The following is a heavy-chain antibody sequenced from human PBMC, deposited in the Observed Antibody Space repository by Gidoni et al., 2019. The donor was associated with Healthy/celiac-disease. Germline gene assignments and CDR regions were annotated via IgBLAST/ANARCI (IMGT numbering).Heavy chain of an antibody. D-gene: IGHD3-22*01. CDR3: ARDYYYDSSGYYVGGSNWFDP. J-gene: IGHJ5*02. Sequence: QVQLVQSGAEVKKPGASVKVSCKASGYTFTGYYMHWVRQAPGQGLEWMGWINPNSGGTNYAQKFQGWVTMTRDTSISTAYMELSRLRSDDTAVYYCARDYYYDSSGYYVGGSNWFDPWGQGTLVTVSS. CDR1: GYTFTGYY. V-gene: IGHV1-2*04. CDR2: INPNSGGT.